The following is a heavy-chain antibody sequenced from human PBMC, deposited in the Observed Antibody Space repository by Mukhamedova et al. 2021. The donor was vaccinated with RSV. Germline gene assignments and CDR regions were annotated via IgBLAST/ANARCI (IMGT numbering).Heavy chain of an antibody. V-gene: IGHV3-74*01. Sequence: DGSNRNYAESVKGRFTISRDNAKNTLYLEMNSLRAEDTAVYYCTRDGGGLVFWGQGTTVTVSS. CDR3: TRDGGGLVF. CDR2: DGSNR. D-gene: IGHD3/OR15-3a*01. J-gene: IGHJ3*01.